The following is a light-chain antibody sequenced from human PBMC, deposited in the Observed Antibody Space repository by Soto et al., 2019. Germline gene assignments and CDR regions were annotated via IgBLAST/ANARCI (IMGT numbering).Light chain of an antibody. CDR1: SSDVGGYNY. CDR2: EVS. V-gene: IGLV2-14*01. Sequence: QSALTQPASVSGSPGQSINISCTGTSSDVGGYNYVSWYQQHPGKAPKFMIYEVSNRPSGVYNRFSGSKSGNTASLTISGLQAEDEAAYYCSSYTSSSTPWVFGGGTKLTVL. J-gene: IGLJ3*02. CDR3: SSYTSSSTPWV.